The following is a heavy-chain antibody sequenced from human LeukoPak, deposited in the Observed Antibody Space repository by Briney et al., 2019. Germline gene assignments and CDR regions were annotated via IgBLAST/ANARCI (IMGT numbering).Heavy chain of an antibody. CDR1: GFTFSSYG. CDR3: AEDSSGYMGGRYFDS. V-gene: IGHV3-33*06. D-gene: IGHD5-12*01. J-gene: IGHJ4*02. Sequence: PGRSLRLSCAASGFTFSSYGMHWVRQAPGKGLEWVAVIWYDGSNKYYADSEKGRFTISRDNSKNTLYLQMNSLRAEDTAVYYCAEDSSGYMGGRYFDSWGQGTLVTVSS. CDR2: IWYDGSNK.